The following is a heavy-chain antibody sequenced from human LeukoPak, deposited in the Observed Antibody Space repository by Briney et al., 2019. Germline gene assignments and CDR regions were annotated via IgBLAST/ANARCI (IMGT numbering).Heavy chain of an antibody. J-gene: IGHJ4*02. CDR2: INHSGST. CDR1: GGSFSGYY. Sequence: SETLSLTCAVYGGSFSGYYWSWIRHPPGKGLEWIGEINHSGSTNYNPSLKSRVTISVDTSKNQFSLKLSSVTAADTAVYYCARYSRYCSGGSCSPFDYWGQGTLVTVSS. D-gene: IGHD2-15*01. CDR3: ARYSRYCSGGSCSPFDY. V-gene: IGHV4-34*01.